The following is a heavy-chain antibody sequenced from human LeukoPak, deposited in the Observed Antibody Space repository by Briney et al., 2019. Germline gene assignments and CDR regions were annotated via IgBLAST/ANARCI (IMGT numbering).Heavy chain of an antibody. V-gene: IGHV4-59*08. CDR2: IYYSGST. D-gene: IGHD3-16*02. J-gene: IGHJ4*02. CDR3: ARGPLTFGGVIVPFDY. Sequence: SETLSLTCTVSGGSISSYYWSWFRQPPGKGLEWIGYIYYSGSTNYNPSLKSRVTISVDTSKNQFSLKLSSVTAADTAVYYCARGPLTFGGVIVPFDYWGQGTLVNVSS. CDR1: GGSISSYY.